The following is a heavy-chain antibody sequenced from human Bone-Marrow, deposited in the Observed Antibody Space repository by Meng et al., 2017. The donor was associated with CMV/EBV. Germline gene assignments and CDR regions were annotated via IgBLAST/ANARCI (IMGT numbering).Heavy chain of an antibody. CDR2: IRQDGSEK. CDR1: GFTFSSYW. D-gene: IGHD2-2*01. V-gene: IGHV3-7*03. J-gene: IGHJ6*02. Sequence: LSLTCAASGFTFSSYWMSWVRQAPGKGLEWVANIRQDGSEKYYVDSVKGRFTISRDNAKNTLYLHMNSLRAEDTAVYYCAKAVAEDCSSTSCYDYGANPYGKHYYGLDVWGQGTTVTVSS. CDR3: AKAVAEDCSSTSCYDYGANPYGKHYYGLDV.